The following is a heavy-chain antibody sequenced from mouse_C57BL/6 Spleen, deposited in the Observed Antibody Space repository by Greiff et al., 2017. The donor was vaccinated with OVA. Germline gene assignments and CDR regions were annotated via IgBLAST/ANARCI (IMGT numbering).Heavy chain of an antibody. Sequence: VKLMESGPELVKPGASVKISCKASGYAFSSSWMNWVKQRPGKGLEWIGRIYPGDGDTNYNGKFKGKATLTADKSSSTAYMQLSSLTSEDSAVYFCAREGPYFDYWGQGTTLTVSS. V-gene: IGHV1-82*01. CDR1: GYAFSSSW. D-gene: IGHD3-3*01. CDR2: IYPGDGDT. CDR3: AREGPYFDY. J-gene: IGHJ2*01.